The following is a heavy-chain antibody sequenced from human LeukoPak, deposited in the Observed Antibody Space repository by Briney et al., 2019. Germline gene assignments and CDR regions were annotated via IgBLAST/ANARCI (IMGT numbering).Heavy chain of an antibody. CDR1: GGSFSGYY. CDR3: ARVPLGDYFDY. V-gene: IGHV4-34*01. D-gene: IGHD7-27*01. J-gene: IGHJ4*02. Sequence: SETLSLTCAVYGGSFSGYYWSWIRQPPGKGLEWIGEINHSGSTNYNPSLKSRVTIPVDTSKNQFSLKLSSVTAADTAVYYCARVPLGDYFDYWAREPWSPSPQ. CDR2: INHSGST.